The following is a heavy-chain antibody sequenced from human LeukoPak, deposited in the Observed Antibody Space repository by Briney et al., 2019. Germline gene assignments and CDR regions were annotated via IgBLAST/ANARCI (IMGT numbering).Heavy chain of an antibody. D-gene: IGHD5-24*01. CDR1: GFTFSNSW. CDR3: ARSMVTIPIPGGY. CDR2: IRQDGSEK. V-gene: IGHV3-7*01. J-gene: IGHJ4*02. Sequence: GGSLRLSCAASGFTFSNSWMSWVRQAPGKGLEWMANIRQDGSEKYYVDSVKGRFTISRDNAKNSLYLQMNSLRAEDTAVYYCARSMVTIPIPGGYWGQGTLVTVSS.